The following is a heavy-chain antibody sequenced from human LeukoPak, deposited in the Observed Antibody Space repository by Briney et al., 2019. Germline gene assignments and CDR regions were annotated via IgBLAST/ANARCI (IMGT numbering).Heavy chain of an antibody. CDR3: TTDHRTISGVVTPDY. V-gene: IGHV3-15*01. CDR2: IKIKSEDETT. CDR1: GLSFTNAW. D-gene: IGHD3-3*01. J-gene: IGHJ4*02. Sequence: GGSLRLSCEASGLSFTNAWMSWVRQAPGKGLEWVGRIKIKSEDETTDYAAPVRGRFTVSRDDSKNTVYLQMNSLKTEDTAVYYCTTDHRTISGVVTPDYWGQGTLVTVSS.